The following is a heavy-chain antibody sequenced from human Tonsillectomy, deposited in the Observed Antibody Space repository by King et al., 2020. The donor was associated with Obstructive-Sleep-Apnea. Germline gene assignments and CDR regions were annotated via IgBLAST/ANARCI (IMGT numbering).Heavy chain of an antibody. V-gene: IGHV3-30*18. D-gene: IGHD2-2*01. CDR2: ISYDGSNK. CDR3: AKDGEYQLLWTHAFDI. Sequence: VQLVESGGGVVQPGRSLRLSCAASGFTFSSYGMHWVRQAPGKGLEWVAVISYDGSNKYYADSVKGRFTISRDNSKNTLYLQMNSLRAEDTAVYYCAKDGEYQLLWTHAFDIWGQGTMVTVSS. J-gene: IGHJ3*02. CDR1: GFTFSSYG.